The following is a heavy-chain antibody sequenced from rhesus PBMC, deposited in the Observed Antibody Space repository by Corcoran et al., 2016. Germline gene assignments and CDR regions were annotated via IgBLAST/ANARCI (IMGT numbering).Heavy chain of an antibody. CDR1: GGSISSNY. CDR3: ARGLEPSWAYWYFDL. J-gene: IGHJ2*01. D-gene: IGHD1-1*01. CDR2: IRSGGST. V-gene: IGHV4-160*01. Sequence: QVQLQQWGEGLVKPSETLPLTCAVYGGSISSNYWSWIRQPPGKGLEWIGRIRSGGSTHYNPTFESLFTISIATSKNQFFLKLSSVTAADTTVYYCARGLEPSWAYWYFDLLGPGTPITISS.